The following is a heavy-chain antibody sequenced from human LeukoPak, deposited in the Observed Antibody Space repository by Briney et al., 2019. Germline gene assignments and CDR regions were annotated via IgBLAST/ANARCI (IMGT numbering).Heavy chain of an antibody. CDR2: IYPGDSDT. CDR1: GYSFINHW. D-gene: IGHD5-24*01. V-gene: IGHV5-51*01. Sequence: GESLKISCQGSGYSFINHWIGWVRQMPGKGLEWMGIIYPGDSDTRYSPSFQGQVTISADRSISTAYLQWSSLKASDTAMYYCARQSRDGYNYYWGQGTLVTVSS. CDR3: ARQSRDGYNYY. J-gene: IGHJ4*02.